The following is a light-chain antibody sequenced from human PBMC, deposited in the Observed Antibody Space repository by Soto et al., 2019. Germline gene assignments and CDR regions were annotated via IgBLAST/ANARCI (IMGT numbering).Light chain of an antibody. Sequence: EVVMTQSPATLSVSPGERATLSCRASQSIRTDLAWYQQKPGQAPSLLIFSASTRATGVPARFSGSGSGTEFTLTISIRQSEDFAVYYCQQYNKWPQWTFGQGTKVDLK. CDR1: QSIRTD. V-gene: IGKV3-15*01. J-gene: IGKJ1*01. CDR3: QQYNKWPQWT. CDR2: SAS.